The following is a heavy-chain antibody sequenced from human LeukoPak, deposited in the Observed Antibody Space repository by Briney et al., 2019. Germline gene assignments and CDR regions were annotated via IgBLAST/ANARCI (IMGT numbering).Heavy chain of an antibody. J-gene: IGHJ4*02. CDR3: AREMRDSSGYPPLDY. CDR1: GFTFSSYS. CDR2: ISSSSSYI. Sequence: TGGSLRLSCAASGFTFSSYSMNWGRQAPGKGLEWVSSISSSSSYIYYADSVKGRFTISRDNAKNSLYLQMNSLRAEDTAVYYCAREMRDSSGYPPLDYWGQGTLVTVSS. D-gene: IGHD3-22*01. V-gene: IGHV3-21*01.